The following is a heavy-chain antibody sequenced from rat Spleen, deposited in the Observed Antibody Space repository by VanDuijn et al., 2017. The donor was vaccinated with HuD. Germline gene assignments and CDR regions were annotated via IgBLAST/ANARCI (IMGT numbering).Heavy chain of an antibody. CDR2: INSEGTT. Sequence: EVQLQESGPGLVKPSQSLSLTYSVTGYSITSNYWGWIRKFPGNKLEWMGYINSEGTTNYNPSLKSRISITRDTSKNQFFLHVNSVTTEDTATYYCTTTFDYWGQGVMVTVSS. J-gene: IGHJ2*01. V-gene: IGHV3-3*01. D-gene: IGHD1-10*01. CDR1: GYSITSNY. CDR3: TTTFDY.